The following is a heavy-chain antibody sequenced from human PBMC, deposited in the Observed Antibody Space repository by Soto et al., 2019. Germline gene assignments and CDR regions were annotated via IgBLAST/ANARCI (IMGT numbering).Heavy chain of an antibody. CDR3: ARDTGPSSSWYVGAYYYYGMDV. D-gene: IGHD6-13*01. V-gene: IGHV3-33*01. J-gene: IGHJ6*02. CDR1: GFTFSSYG. Sequence: QVQLVESGGGVVQPGRSLRLSCAASGFTFSSYGMHWVRQAPGKGLEWVAVIWYDGSNKYFADSVKGRFTISRDNSKNTLYLQMNSLRAEDTAVYYCARDTGPSSSWYVGAYYYYGMDVWGQGTTVTVSS. CDR2: IWYDGSNK.